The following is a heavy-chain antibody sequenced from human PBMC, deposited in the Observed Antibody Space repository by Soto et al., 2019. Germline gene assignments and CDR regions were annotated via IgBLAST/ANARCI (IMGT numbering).Heavy chain of an antibody. D-gene: IGHD2-15*01. CDR1: GFTFSNYW. CDR3: ARGDCVGGTCYSLAGSFYYYMDV. Sequence: EVQLVESGGGLVQPGGSLRLSCAASGFTFSNYWMYWVRQAPGKGLEWVSRINSDGSVSSYADSVKGQLTISRDNVKNTLYLQMDSLRAEDTAVYYCARGDCVGGTCYSLAGSFYYYMDVWGKGTTVTVFS. J-gene: IGHJ6*03. CDR2: INSDGSVS. V-gene: IGHV3-74*02.